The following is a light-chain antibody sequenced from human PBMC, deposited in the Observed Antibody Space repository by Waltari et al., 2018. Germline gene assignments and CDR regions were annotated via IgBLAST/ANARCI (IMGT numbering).Light chain of an antibody. Sequence: QSALTQPASVSGSPGQSITISCTGTSSDVGGYNYVSWYQQHPGKAPKLMIYDVSNRPSGVSNLFSGSKTANTAFLTISGLQAEDEADYYCNSYTRSRTRVFVPGTRVTV. J-gene: IGLJ1*01. CDR1: SSDVGGYNY. V-gene: IGLV2-14*03. CDR3: NSYTRSRTRV. CDR2: DVS.